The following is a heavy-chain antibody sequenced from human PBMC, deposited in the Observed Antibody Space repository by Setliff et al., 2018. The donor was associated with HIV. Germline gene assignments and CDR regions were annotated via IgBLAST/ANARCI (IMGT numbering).Heavy chain of an antibody. CDR1: GDSIFSVPSY. J-gene: IGHJ4*02. CDR2: IYYTGYT. Sequence: PSETLSLTCTVSGDSIFSVPSYWGWFRQPPGKGLEWIGTIYYTGYTFDNPSLKSRVTMSVDTSKNQFSLNLSSVTAADTAVYYCTREGGSYLDYWGQGTLVTVSS. D-gene: IGHD3-16*01. V-gene: IGHV4-39*02. CDR3: TREGGSYLDY.